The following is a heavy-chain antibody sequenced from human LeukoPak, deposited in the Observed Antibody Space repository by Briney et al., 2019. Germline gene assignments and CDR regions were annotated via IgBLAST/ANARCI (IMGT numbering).Heavy chain of an antibody. V-gene: IGHV3-23*01. J-gene: IGHJ4*02. CDR1: GFTFSSYG. Sequence: PGRSLRLSCAASGFTFSSYGMHWVRQAPGKGLEWVSVISGSGGTTHDADSVKGRFTISRDNSKNTLYLQMNSLRAEDTAVYYCAKGGIVVVIAASNFDHWGQGTLVTVSS. CDR3: AKGGIVVVIAASNFDH. D-gene: IGHD2-15*01. CDR2: ISGSGGTT.